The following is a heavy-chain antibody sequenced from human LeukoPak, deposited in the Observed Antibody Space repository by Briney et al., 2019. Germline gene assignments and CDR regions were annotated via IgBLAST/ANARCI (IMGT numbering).Heavy chain of an antibody. Sequence: SETLSLTCTVSGGSISSGSYYWSWIRQPAGKGLEWIGRIYTSGSTNYNPSLKSRVTISVDTSKNQFSLKLSSVTAADTAVYYCARELSDDFWSAYYMDVWGKGTTVTVSS. CDR3: ARELSDDFWSAYYMDV. J-gene: IGHJ6*03. V-gene: IGHV4-61*02. CDR2: IYTSGST. CDR1: GGSISSGSYY. D-gene: IGHD3-3*01.